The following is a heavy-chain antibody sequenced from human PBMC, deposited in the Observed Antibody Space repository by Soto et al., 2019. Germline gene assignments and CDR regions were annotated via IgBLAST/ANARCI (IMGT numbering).Heavy chain of an antibody. CDR1: GFTFSDYY. J-gene: IGHJ4*02. D-gene: IGHD3-22*01. CDR3: ARESPELYDSSGYCDY. Sequence: GGSLRLSCAASGFTFSDYYMSWIRQAPGKGLEWVSYISSSSSYTNYADSVKGRFTISRDNAKNSLYLQMNSLRAEDTAVYYCARESPELYDSSGYCDYWGQGTLVTVSS. CDR2: ISSSSSYT. V-gene: IGHV3-11*05.